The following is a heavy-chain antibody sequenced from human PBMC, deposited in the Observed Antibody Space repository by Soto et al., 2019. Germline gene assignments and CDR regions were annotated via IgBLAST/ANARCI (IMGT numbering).Heavy chain of an antibody. Sequence: QAQLVQSGAEVKKPGASVKVSCKASGYTFSNYDINWVRQATGQGLEWMGWMNPNSGNTGYAQEFQGRVTMTSDPSITTAYMELPSLTADDTAFYCCARGNSLEIRGQGTLVTVS. D-gene: IGHD1-1*01. CDR2: MNPNSGNT. CDR1: GYTFSNYD. J-gene: IGHJ4*02. V-gene: IGHV1-8*01. CDR3: ARGNSLEI.